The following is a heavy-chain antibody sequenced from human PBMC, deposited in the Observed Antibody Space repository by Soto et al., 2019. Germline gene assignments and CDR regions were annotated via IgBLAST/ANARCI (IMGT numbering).Heavy chain of an antibody. J-gene: IGHJ4*02. CDR1: GGTFSNYG. Sequence: SVKVSCKASGGTFSNYGINWMRQAPGQGLEWMGGIIPIFGAANYAQKFQGRVTITADESTATTYMELSSLRSEDTAIYYCARGIAYTISTQLAYWGQGILVTVAS. CDR2: IIPIFGAA. CDR3: ARGIAYTISTQLAY. V-gene: IGHV1-69*13. D-gene: IGHD6-13*01.